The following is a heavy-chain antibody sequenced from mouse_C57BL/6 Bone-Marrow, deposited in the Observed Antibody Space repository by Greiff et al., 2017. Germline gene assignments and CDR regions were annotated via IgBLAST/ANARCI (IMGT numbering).Heavy chain of an antibody. D-gene: IGHD1-1*02. CDR1: GYTFTSYW. Sequence: QVQLQQPGTELAKPGASVKLSCKASGYTFTSYWMYWVKQRPGQGLEWIGNINPSNGGTNYNEKFKSKATLTVDKSSSTAYMERSSLTSEGSAVYYCARGNGGRYRYFDGWGTGTTVTVSS. J-gene: IGHJ1*03. CDR2: INPSNGGT. V-gene: IGHV1-53*01. CDR3: ARGNGGRYRYFDG.